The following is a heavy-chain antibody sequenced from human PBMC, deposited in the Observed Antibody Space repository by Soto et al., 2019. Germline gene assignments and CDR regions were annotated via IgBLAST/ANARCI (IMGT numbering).Heavy chain of an antibody. CDR1: GFTFSSYA. Sequence: GGSLRLSCAASGFTFSSYAMSWVRQAPGKGLEWVSAISGSGGSTYYADSVKGRFTISRDNSKNTLYLQMNSLRAEDTAVYYCAKAFGYCSSTSCWYYYYYYMDVWGKGTTVTVSS. J-gene: IGHJ6*03. CDR2: ISGSGGST. CDR3: AKAFGYCSSTSCWYYYYYYMDV. V-gene: IGHV3-23*01. D-gene: IGHD2-2*03.